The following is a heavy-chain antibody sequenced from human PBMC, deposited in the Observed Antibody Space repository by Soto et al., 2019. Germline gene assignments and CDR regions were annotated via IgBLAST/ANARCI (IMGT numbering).Heavy chain of an antibody. CDR1: GGSISSSSYY. CDR3: ARLIGSSWYVYYYYGMDV. D-gene: IGHD6-13*01. J-gene: IGHJ6*02. V-gene: IGHV4-39*01. Sequence: SETLSLTCTVSGGSISSSSYYWGWIRQPPGKGLEWIGSIYYSGSTYYNPSLKSRVTISVDTSKNQFSLKLSSVTAADTAVYYCARLIGSSWYVYYYYGMDVWGQGTTVTVSS. CDR2: IYYSGST.